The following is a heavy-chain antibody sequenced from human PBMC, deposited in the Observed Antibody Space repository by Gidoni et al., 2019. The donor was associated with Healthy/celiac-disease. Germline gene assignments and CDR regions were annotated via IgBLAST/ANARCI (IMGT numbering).Heavy chain of an antibody. CDR2: INHSGST. Sequence: QVQLQQWGAGLLKPSETLSLTCAVSGGSFSGYYWSWIRQPPGKGLEWIGEINHSGSTNYNPSLKSRVTISLDTSKNQFSLKLSSVTAADTAVYYCARGTFIAARYRRAFDIWGQGTMVTVSS. CDR3: ARGTFIAARYRRAFDI. J-gene: IGHJ3*02. V-gene: IGHV4-34*01. D-gene: IGHD6-13*01. CDR1: GGSFSGYY.